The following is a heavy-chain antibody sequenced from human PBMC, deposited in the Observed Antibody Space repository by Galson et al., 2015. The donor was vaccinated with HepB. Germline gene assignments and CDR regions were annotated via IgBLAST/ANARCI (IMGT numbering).Heavy chain of an antibody. Sequence: SLRLSCAASGFNFSSYSMNWVRQAPGKGLEWVSSISSSSSYIYYADSVKGRFTISRDNAKNSLYLQMHSLRAEDTAVYYCARGVHDYGDFHGGYWGQGTLVTVSS. CDR3: ARGVHDYGDFHGGY. CDR2: ISSSSSYI. CDR1: GFNFSSYS. D-gene: IGHD4-17*01. J-gene: IGHJ4*02. V-gene: IGHV3-21*01.